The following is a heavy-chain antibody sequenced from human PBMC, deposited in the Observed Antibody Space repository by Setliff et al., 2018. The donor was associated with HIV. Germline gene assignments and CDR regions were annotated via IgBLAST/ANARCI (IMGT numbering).Heavy chain of an antibody. CDR1: GGSISSYY. CDR3: ARFSSTGWRRAFDV. J-gene: IGHJ3*01. V-gene: IGHV4-4*07. D-gene: IGHD6-19*01. CDR2: IFSSGTT. Sequence: SETLSLTCSVSGGSISSYYWNWIRQPAGKGLEWIGRIFSSGTTNYNPSLQSRITISVDTSKKQFSLRLTSLTAADTAVYFCARFSSTGWRRAFDVWGQGTKVTVSS.